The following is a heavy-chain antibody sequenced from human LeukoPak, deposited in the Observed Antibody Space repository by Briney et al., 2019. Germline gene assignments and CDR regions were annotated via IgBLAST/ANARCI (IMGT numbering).Heavy chain of an antibody. Sequence: SQTLSLTCAISGDSVSSDSAAWNWIRQSPSRGLEWLARTYFRSKWYYDYALAVKGRITINPDTSKNQFSLQLNSVTPEDTAVYYCARVGGQYHYGMDVWGQGTTVTVSS. J-gene: IGHJ6*02. CDR3: ARVGGQYHYGMDV. V-gene: IGHV6-1*01. D-gene: IGHD1-26*01. CDR2: TYFRSKWYY. CDR1: GDSVSSDSAA.